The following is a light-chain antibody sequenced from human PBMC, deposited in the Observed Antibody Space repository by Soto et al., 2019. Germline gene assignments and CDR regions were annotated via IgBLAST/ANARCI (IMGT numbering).Light chain of an antibody. CDR1: QSGISNY. CDR3: QQYGSSPLFT. CDR2: GAS. V-gene: IGKV3-20*01. J-gene: IGKJ3*01. Sequence: EIVLTQSPGTLSLSPGERATLSCRASQSGISNYLAWYQQKPGQAPRLLIYGASSRATGIPDRFSGSGSGTDFTLTISRLAPEDFAVYYCQQYGSSPLFTFGPGTKVDIK.